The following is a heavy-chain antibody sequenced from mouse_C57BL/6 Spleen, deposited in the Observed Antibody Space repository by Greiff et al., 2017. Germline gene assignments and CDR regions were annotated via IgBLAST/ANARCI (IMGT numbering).Heavy chain of an antibody. Sequence: SGAELVRPGASVTLSCTASGYTFTDYEMHWVKQTPVHGLEWIGAIDPETGGTAYNQKFKGKAILTADKSSSTAYMELRSLTSEDSAVYYCTKYYGSLFAYWGQGTLVTVSA. CDR2: IDPETGGT. D-gene: IGHD1-1*01. V-gene: IGHV1-15*01. J-gene: IGHJ3*01. CDR3: TKYYGSLFAY. CDR1: GYTFTDYE.